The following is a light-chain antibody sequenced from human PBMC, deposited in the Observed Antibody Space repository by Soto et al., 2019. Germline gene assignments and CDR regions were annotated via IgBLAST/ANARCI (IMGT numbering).Light chain of an antibody. CDR2: SND. CDR3: AAWDDSLSGYV. V-gene: IGLV1-44*01. CDR1: SSNIGSNS. J-gene: IGLJ1*01. Sequence: QSVLTQPPSASGTPGQRVTISCSGSSSNIGSNSVNWYQQLPGTAPNLVIYSNDQRPSGVPDRFSGSKSGTSASLAISGLQSEDEADYYCAAWDDSLSGYVFRTGTKLTVL.